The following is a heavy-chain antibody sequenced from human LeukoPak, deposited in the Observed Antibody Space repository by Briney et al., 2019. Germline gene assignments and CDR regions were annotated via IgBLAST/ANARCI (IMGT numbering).Heavy chain of an antibody. CDR1: GGSISSSSYY. J-gene: IGHJ3*02. CDR2: IYYSGST. Sequence: SETLSLTCTVSGGSISSSSYYWGWIRQPPGKGLEGIGSIYYSGSTYYNPSLKSRVTISVDTSKNQFSLKLSSVTAADTAVYYCARLDIVVVVAATGAFDIWGQGTMVTVSS. CDR3: ARLDIVVVVAATGAFDI. V-gene: IGHV4-39*01. D-gene: IGHD2-15*01.